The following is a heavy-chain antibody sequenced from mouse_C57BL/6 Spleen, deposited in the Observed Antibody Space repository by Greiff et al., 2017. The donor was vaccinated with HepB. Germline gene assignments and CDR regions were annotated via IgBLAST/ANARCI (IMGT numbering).Heavy chain of an antibody. CDR2: IDPSDSYT. J-gene: IGHJ2*01. Sequence: VQLQQPGAELVMPGASVKLSCKASGYTFTSYWMHWVKQRPGQGLEWIGEIDPSDSYTNYNQKFKGKSTLTVDKSSSTAYMQLSSLTSEDSAVYYCALTGTGGFDYWGQGTTLTVSS. D-gene: IGHD4-1*01. V-gene: IGHV1-69*01. CDR1: GYTFTSYW. CDR3: ALTGTGGFDY.